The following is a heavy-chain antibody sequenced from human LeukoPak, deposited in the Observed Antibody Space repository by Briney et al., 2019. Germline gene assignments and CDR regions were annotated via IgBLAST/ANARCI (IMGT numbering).Heavy chain of an antibody. CDR2: IRSKAYGGTT. Sequence: GGSLRLSCTASGCTFGDHAMSRVRQAPGKGLEWVGFIRSKAYGGTTEYAASVKGRFIISRDDSKSIAYLQMNSLKTEDTAVYYCTRGPIQVWLYYGMDVWGQGTTVIVSS. CDR3: TRGPIQVWLYYGMDV. CDR1: GCTFGDHA. D-gene: IGHD5-18*01. V-gene: IGHV3-49*04. J-gene: IGHJ6*02.